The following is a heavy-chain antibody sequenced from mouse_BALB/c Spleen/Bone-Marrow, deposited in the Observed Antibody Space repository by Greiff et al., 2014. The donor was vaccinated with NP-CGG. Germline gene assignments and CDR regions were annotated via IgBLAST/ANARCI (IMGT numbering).Heavy chain of an antibody. Sequence: QVQLQQSGPELVRPGVSVKLSCKGPGYTFTAYAMHWVKQSHAKSLEWIGLISTYSGNTHYNQNFKGKATMTVDKSSSTAYMELARLTSEDSAIYYCAKNFYGSSYFDYWGQGTTLTVSS. CDR2: ISTYSGNT. CDR1: GYTFTAYA. CDR3: AKNFYGSSYFDY. V-gene: IGHV1-67*01. J-gene: IGHJ2*01. D-gene: IGHD1-1*01.